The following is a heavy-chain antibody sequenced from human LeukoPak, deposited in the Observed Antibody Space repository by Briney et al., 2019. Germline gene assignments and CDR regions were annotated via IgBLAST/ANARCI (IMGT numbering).Heavy chain of an antibody. V-gene: IGHV4-39*01. J-gene: IGHJ4*02. D-gene: IGHD3-10*01. CDR3: ARVSLVPYYYGSGSYTY. CDR2: IYYSGST. Sequence: PSETLSLTCTVSGGSISSSSYYWGWIRQPPGKGLEWIGSIYYSGSTYYNPSLKSRVTISVDTSKNQFSLKLSSVTAADTAVYYCARVSLVPYYYGSGSYTYWGQGTLVTVSS. CDR1: GGSISSSSYY.